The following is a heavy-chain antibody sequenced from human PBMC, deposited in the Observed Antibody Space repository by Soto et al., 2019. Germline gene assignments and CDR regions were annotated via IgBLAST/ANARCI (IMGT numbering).Heavy chain of an antibody. CDR3: ARDREVGATWGGAGY. Sequence: EVQLVESGGGLVQPGGSLRLSCAASGFTFSSYAMHWVRQAPGKGLEYVSAISSNGGSTYYANSVKGRFTISRDNSKNTLYLQMGSLRAEDMAVYYCARDREVGATWGGAGYWGQGTLVTVSS. J-gene: IGHJ4*02. D-gene: IGHD1-26*01. V-gene: IGHV3-64*01. CDR2: ISSNGGST. CDR1: GFTFSSYA.